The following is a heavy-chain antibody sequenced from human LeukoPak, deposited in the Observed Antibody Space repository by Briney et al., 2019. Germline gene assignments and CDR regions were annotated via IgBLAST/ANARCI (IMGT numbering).Heavy chain of an antibody. Sequence: GGSLRLSCAASGFNFTNYAMNWVRQAPGRGLEWVSLISSSGGSTYYAGSVKGRFTISRDNSKNTLYLQMNSLSAEDTAIYYCAKDGPTAIPSWFDPWGQGTLVTVSS. V-gene: IGHV3-23*01. D-gene: IGHD2-21*02. J-gene: IGHJ5*02. CDR2: ISSSGGST. CDR3: AKDGPTAIPSWFDP. CDR1: GFNFTNYA.